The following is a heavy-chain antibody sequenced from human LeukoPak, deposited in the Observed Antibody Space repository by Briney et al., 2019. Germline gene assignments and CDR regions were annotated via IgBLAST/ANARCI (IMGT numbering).Heavy chain of an antibody. CDR2: INHSGST. V-gene: IGHV4-34*01. CDR1: GGSFSGYY. J-gene: IGHJ4*02. CDR3: ARVGYDFWSGYGVYFDY. D-gene: IGHD3-3*01. Sequence: SETLSLTCAVYGGSFSGYYWSWIRQPPGKGLEWIGEINHSGSTNYNPSLKSRVTIPVDTSKNQFSLKLSSVTAADTAVYYCARVGYDFWSGYGVYFDYWGQGTLVTVSS.